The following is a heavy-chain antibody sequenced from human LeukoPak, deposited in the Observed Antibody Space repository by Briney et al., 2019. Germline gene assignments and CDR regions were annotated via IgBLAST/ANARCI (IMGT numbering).Heavy chain of an antibody. CDR1: GGSISSGGYS. D-gene: IGHD2-2*02. CDR2: IYHSGST. CDR3: ARYCSSTSCYIPDAFDI. Sequence: SQTLSLTCAVSGGSISSGGYSWSWIRQPPGKGLEWIEYIYHSGSTYYNPSLKSRVTISVDRSKNQFSLKLSSVTAADTAVYYCARYCSSTSCYIPDAFDIWGQGTMVTVSS. V-gene: IGHV4-30-2*01. J-gene: IGHJ3*02.